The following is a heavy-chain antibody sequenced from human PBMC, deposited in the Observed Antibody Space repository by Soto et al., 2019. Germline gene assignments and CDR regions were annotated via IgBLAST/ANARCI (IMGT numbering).Heavy chain of an antibody. J-gene: IGHJ4*02. CDR3: AKDLYGDYFGY. V-gene: IGHV3-23*01. CDR2: ISGSGGST. Sequence: PGGSLRLSCAASGFTFSSYTMNWVRQAPGKGLEWVSAISGSGGSTYYADSVKGRFTISRDNSKNTLYLQMDSLRAEDTAVYYCAKDLYGDYFGYWGQGTLVTVSS. CDR1: GFTFSSYT. D-gene: IGHD4-17*01.